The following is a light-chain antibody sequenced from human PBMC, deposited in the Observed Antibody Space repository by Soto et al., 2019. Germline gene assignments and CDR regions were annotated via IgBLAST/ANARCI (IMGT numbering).Light chain of an antibody. V-gene: IGLV2-14*01. CDR2: EVT. Sequence: QSVLTQPASVSESPGQSITISCTGTSSDIGAYNHVSWYQQHPGKAPTLMIYEVTNRPSGVSNRFSGSKSGDTASLTISGLQAEDEADYYCTSFTKSDSWVFGGGTKVTVL. CDR3: TSFTKSDSWV. CDR1: SSDIGAYNH. J-gene: IGLJ3*02.